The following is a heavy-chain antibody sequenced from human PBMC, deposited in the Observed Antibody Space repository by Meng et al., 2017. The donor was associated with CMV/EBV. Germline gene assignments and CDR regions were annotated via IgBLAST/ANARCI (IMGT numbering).Heavy chain of an antibody. CDR2: IVVGSGNT. V-gene: IGHV1-58*01. J-gene: IGHJ6*02. CDR3: AADWHDYDFWSGSNYGMDV. CDR1: GFTFTSSA. D-gene: IGHD3-3*01. Sequence: SVKVSCKASGFTFTSSAVQWVRQARGQRLEWIGWIVVGSGNTNYAQKFQERVTITRDMSTSTAYMERSSLRSEDTAVYYCAADWHDYDFWSGSNYGMDVWGQGTTVTVSS.